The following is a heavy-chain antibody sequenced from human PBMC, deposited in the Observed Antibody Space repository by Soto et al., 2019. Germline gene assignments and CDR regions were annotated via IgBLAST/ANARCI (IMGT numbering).Heavy chain of an antibody. CDR2: ISGSGGST. CDR3: AKDRGYCSSTSCLNNLRYYGMDV. CDR1: GFTFSSYA. D-gene: IGHD2-2*01. J-gene: IGHJ6*02. Sequence: VGSLRLSCAASGFTFSSYAMSWVRQAPGKGLEWVSAISGSGGSTYYADSVKGRFTISRDNSKNTLYLQMNSLRAEDTAVYYCAKDRGYCSSTSCLNNLRYYGMDVWGQGTTVTVSS. V-gene: IGHV3-23*01.